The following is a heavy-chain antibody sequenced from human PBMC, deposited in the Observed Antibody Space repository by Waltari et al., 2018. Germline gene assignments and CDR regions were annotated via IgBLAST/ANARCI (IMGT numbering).Heavy chain of an antibody. CDR3: VGQLLEWLDS. CDR2: ICSSRSTR. D-gene: IGHD3-3*01. V-gene: IGHV3-48*03. CDR1: GFTFRSYD. Sequence: EVQLVESGGGLVQPGGSLRLSCAASGFTFRSYDMNWVRQGPGKGLEWVSFICSSRSTRYYADYLKGRFTISRDNAENSLYLQINSLRAEDTAIYYCVGQLLEWLDSWGQGTLVTVSS. J-gene: IGHJ4*02.